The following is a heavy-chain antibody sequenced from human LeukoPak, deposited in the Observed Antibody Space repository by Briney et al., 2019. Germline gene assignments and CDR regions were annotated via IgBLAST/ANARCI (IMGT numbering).Heavy chain of an antibody. D-gene: IGHD3-16*01. CDR1: GFDFKYYD. J-gene: IGHJ4*02. CDR2: ISSKSTYI. CDR3: ARRGGLSSGRGFDH. V-gene: IGHV3-21*01. Sequence: GGSLRLSCVASGFDFKYYDMNWVRQAPGKGLEWVSSISSKSTYIDSADSTKGRFTISRDNANNSVFLQMSSLRPEDTAVYYCARRGGLSSGRGFDHWGQGTLVTVSS.